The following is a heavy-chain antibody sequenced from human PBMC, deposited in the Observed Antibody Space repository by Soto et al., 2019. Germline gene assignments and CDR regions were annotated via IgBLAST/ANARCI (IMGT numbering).Heavy chain of an antibody. J-gene: IGHJ5*02. Sequence: SETLSLTCIVSGGSINSSSYFWGWVRHPPGKGLEWIGSIYYSGSAYYNPSLRSRVTVSVDTSKNQLSLKPSSVTAADTAVFYCARHYSSGSRNWFDPWGQGTLVTVSS. V-gene: IGHV4-39*01. CDR3: ARHYSSGSRNWFDP. D-gene: IGHD6-19*01. CDR1: GGSINSSSYF. CDR2: IYYSGSA.